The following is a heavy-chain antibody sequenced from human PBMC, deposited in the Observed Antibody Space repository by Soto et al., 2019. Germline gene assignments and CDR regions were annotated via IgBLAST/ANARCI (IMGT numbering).Heavy chain of an antibody. CDR1: GFTFSSYG. CDR3: ASPAHDYSNVEISDAFDI. CDR2: IWYDGSNK. V-gene: IGHV3-33*01. J-gene: IGHJ3*02. D-gene: IGHD4-4*01. Sequence: GGSLRLSCAASGFTFSSYGMHWVRQAPGKGLEWVAVIWYDGSNKYYADSVKGRFTISRDNSKNTLYLQMNSLRAEDTAVYYCASPAHDYSNVEISDAFDIWGQGTMVTVSS.